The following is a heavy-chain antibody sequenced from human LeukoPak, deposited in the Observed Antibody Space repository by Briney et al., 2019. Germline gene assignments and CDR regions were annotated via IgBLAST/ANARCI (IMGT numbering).Heavy chain of an antibody. D-gene: IGHD5-24*01. CDR3: ASSRDGYRDMGFDP. Sequence: SGTLSLTCTVSGGSISSYYWSWIRQPPGKGLEWIGYIYYSGSTNYNPSLKSRVTISVDTSKNQFSLKLSSVTAADTAVYYCASSRDGYRDMGFDPWGQGTLVTVSS. CDR2: IYYSGST. J-gene: IGHJ5*02. V-gene: IGHV4-59*01. CDR1: GGSISSYY.